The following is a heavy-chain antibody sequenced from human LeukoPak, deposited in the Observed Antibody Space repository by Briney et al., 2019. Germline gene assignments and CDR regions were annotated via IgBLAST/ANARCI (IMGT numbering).Heavy chain of an antibody. CDR3: AGDYYGSGSPIGFDP. CDR2: IWYDGSNK. V-gene: IGHV3-33*01. CDR1: GFTFSSYG. D-gene: IGHD3-10*01. J-gene: IGHJ5*02. Sequence: GGSLRLSCAASGFTFSSYGMHWVRLAPGKGLEWVAVIWYDGSNKYYADSVKGRFTISRDNSKNTLYLQMNSLRAEDTAVYYCAGDYYGSGSPIGFDPWGQGTLVTVSS.